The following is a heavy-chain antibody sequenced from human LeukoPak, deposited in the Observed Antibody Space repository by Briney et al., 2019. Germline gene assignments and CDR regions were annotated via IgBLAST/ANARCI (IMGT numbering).Heavy chain of an antibody. CDR2: ISSSSSTI. Sequence: GGSLRLSCAASGFTFSSYSMNWVRQAPGKGLEWVSYISSSSSTIYYADSVKGRFTISRDNAKNSLYLQMNSLRAEDTAVYYCARESIAAAGGVDYWGQGTLVTVSS. V-gene: IGHV3-48*04. J-gene: IGHJ4*02. D-gene: IGHD6-13*01. CDR1: GFTFSSYS. CDR3: ARESIAAAGGVDY.